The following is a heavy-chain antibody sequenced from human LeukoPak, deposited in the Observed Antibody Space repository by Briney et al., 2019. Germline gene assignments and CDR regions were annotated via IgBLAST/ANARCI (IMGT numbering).Heavy chain of an antibody. D-gene: IGHD7-27*01. Sequence: GGSLRLSCAASGFTFSSYAVHWVRQAPGKGLGWVAVISYDGNTDYYADSVKGRFTISRDNSKNTLYLQMNSLRAENTAVYYCARELGSGYMVVWGKGTTVTVSS. J-gene: IGHJ6*03. CDR2: ISYDGNTD. V-gene: IGHV3-30-3*01. CDR3: ARELGSGYMVV. CDR1: GFTFSSYA.